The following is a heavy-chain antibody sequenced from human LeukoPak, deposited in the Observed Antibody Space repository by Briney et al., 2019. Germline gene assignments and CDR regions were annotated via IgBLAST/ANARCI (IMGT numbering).Heavy chain of an antibody. V-gene: IGHV3-30-3*01. CDR1: GFTFSSYA. Sequence: GGSLRLSCAASGFTFSSYAMHWVRQAPGKGLEWVAVISYDGSNKYYADSVKGRFTISRDNSKNTLYLQMNSLRAEDTAVYYCASMDTAMGRAFDIWGQGTMVTVSS. CDR3: ASMDTAMGRAFDI. D-gene: IGHD5-18*01. CDR2: ISYDGSNK. J-gene: IGHJ3*02.